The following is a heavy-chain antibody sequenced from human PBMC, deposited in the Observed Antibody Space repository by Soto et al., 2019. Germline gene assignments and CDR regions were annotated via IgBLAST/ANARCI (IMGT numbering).Heavy chain of an antibody. V-gene: IGHV1-69*01. CDR2: IIPISGTA. J-gene: IGHJ6*02. CDR1: GGTFSSYA. D-gene: IGHD2-2*01. Sequence: QVQLVQSGAEVKKPGSSVKVSCKASGGTFSSYAISWVRQAPGQGLEWMGGIIPISGTANYAQKFQGRVTITADEATSTAYMELSSLRCEDTAVYYCARSQGSSTSLEIYYYYYYGMDVWGQGTTVTVSS. CDR3: ARSQGSSTSLEIYYYYYYGMDV.